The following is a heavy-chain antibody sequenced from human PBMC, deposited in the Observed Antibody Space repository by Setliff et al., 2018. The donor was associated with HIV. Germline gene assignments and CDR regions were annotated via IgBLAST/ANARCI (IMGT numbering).Heavy chain of an antibody. J-gene: IGHJ4*02. CDR3: ARGWEGGMDY. V-gene: IGHV1-46*01. CDR1: GYTLTRYF. CDR2: INPSGGST. Sequence: ASVKVSCKASGYTLTRYFMHCVRQAPGQGLEWLGMINPSGGSTWYAQKFQGRVTMTGDTSTNTLYMVLSSLRSEDTAVYYCARGWEGGMDYWGQGTLVTVSS. D-gene: IGHD1-26*01.